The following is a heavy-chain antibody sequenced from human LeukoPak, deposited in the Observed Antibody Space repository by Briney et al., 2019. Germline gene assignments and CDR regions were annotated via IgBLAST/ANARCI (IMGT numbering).Heavy chain of an antibody. CDR2: IYHSGST. CDR3: ARGDIVLMVYAMGGYFDY. CDR1: YYSISSDYY. J-gene: IGHJ4*02. V-gene: IGHV4-38-2*02. D-gene: IGHD2-8*01. Sequence: SETLSLTCTVSYYSISSDYYWGWIRQPPGKGLEWIGSIYHSGSTYYNPSLKSRVTISVDTSKNQFSLKLSSVTAADTAVYYCARGDIVLMVYAMGGYFDYWGQGTLVTVSS.